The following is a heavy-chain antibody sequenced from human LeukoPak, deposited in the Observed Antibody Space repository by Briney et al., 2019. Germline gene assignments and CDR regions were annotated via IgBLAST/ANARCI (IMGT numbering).Heavy chain of an antibody. J-gene: IGHJ4*02. CDR3: ARDIVGDPDY. CDR1: GGSISSGGYS. V-gene: IGHV4-30-2*01. CDR2: IYHSGST. Sequence: SETPSLTCAVSGGSISSGGYSWSWIRQPPGKGLEWIGYIYHSGSTYYNPSLKSRVTISVDRSKNQFSLKLSSVTAADTAVYYCARDIVGDPDYWGQGTLVTVSS. D-gene: IGHD3-16*02.